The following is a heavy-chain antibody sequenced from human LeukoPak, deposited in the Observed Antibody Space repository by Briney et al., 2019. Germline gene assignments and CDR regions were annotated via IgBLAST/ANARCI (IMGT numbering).Heavy chain of an antibody. V-gene: IGHV3-30-3*01. D-gene: IGHD3-22*01. CDR2: ISYDGSNE. CDR3: ARVLDYYDSSGYYFSY. CDR1: GFTFSYYT. Sequence: PGGSLRLSCAASGFTFSYYTMHWVRQAPGKGLEWVAVISYDGSNECYADSVKGRFTISRDNSKNTLYLQMNSLRVEDTAVYYCARVLDYYDSSGYYFSYWGQGTLVTVSS. J-gene: IGHJ4*02.